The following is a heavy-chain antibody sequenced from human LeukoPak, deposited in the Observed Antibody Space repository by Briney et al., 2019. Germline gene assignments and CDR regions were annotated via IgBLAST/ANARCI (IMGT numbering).Heavy chain of an antibody. CDR1: GGSINSYY. CDR2: IYYSGST. J-gene: IGHJ4*02. Sequence: SETLSLTCTVSGGSINSYYWSWIRQPPGKGLEWIGYIYYSGSTSYSPSLKSRVTISVDTSKNQFSLKLSSVTAADTAVYYCARDRGTIAAHFDYWGQGTLVTVSS. CDR3: ARDRGTIAAHFDY. D-gene: IGHD6-6*01. V-gene: IGHV4-59*01.